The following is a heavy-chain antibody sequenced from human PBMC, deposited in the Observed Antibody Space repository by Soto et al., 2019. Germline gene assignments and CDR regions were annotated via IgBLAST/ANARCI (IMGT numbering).Heavy chain of an antibody. CDR1: GFTFDDYA. CDR3: AKEIRGYDIFVAGFDY. Sequence: GGSLRLSCAASGFTFDDYAMHWVRQAPGKGLEWVSGISWNSGSIGYADSVKGRFTISRDNAKNSLYLQMNSLRAEDTALYYCAKEIRGYDIFVAGFDYWGQGTLVTVSS. J-gene: IGHJ4*02. D-gene: IGHD3-9*01. V-gene: IGHV3-9*01. CDR2: ISWNSGSI.